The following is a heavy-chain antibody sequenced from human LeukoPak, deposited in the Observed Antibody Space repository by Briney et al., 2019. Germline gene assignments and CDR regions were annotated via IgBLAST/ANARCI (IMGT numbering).Heavy chain of an antibody. CDR2: MNPDRGVT. J-gene: IGHJ3*02. CDR1: GYTFTDYY. Sequence: ASVRVSCKASGYTFTDYYIHWVRQAPGQGLEWMAWMNPDRGVTNNAQKFQGRVTMSRDTSISTVYMELSRLRPDDTAVYYCARDWGVWSSDIWGQGTMVTVST. CDR3: ARDWGVWSSDI. V-gene: IGHV1-2*02. D-gene: IGHD6-19*01.